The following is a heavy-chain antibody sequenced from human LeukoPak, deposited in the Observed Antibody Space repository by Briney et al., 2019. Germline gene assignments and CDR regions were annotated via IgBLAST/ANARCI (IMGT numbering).Heavy chain of an antibody. CDR2: IYHSGST. V-gene: IGHV4-38-2*02. CDR3: ARMDCSSSSCYPGFYGMGV. D-gene: IGHD2-2*01. J-gene: IGHJ6*02. Sequence: SETLSLTCSVSGYSISTGYYWGLIRQPPGKGLEWIGSIYHSGSTYYNPSLKSRVTISVDTSKNQFSLMLSSVTAADTAVYYCARMDCSSSSCYPGFYGMGVWGQGTTVTVSS. CDR1: GYSISTGYY.